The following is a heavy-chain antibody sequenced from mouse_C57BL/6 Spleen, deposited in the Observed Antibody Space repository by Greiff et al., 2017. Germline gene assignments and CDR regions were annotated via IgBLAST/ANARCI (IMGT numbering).Heavy chain of an antibody. V-gene: IGHV1-39*01. CDR3: ARGYDYDVYDAMDY. CDR1: GYSFTDYN. J-gene: IGHJ4*01. CDR2: INPNYGTT. Sequence: EVQLQESGPELVKPGASVKISCKASGYSFTDYNMNWVKQSNGKSLEWIGVINPNYGTTSYNQKFKGKATLTVDQSSSTAYMQLNSLTSEDSAVYYCARGYDYDVYDAMDYWGQGTSGTVSS. D-gene: IGHD2-4*01.